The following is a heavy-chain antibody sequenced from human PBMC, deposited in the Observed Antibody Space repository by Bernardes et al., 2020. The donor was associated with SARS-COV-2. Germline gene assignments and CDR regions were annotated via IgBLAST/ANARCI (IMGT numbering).Heavy chain of an antibody. V-gene: IGHV4-34*01. J-gene: IGHJ4*02. CDR1: GGSFSGYY. D-gene: IGHD1-7*01. CDR3: ARGGNSVYFDY. Sequence: SQTRSLTCAVYGGSFSGYYWSWIRQPPGKGLEWIGEINHSGSTKYNPSLKSRVTISVDTSKNQFSLKLSSVTAADTAVYYCARGGNSVYFDYWGQGTLVTVSS. CDR2: INHSGST.